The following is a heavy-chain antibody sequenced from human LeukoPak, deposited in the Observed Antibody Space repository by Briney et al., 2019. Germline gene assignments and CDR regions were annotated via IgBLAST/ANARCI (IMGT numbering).Heavy chain of an antibody. CDR1: GFTVSSNY. V-gene: IGHV3-53*01. CDR2: IYSGGST. CDR3: ASSPKVFFDY. Sequence: GGSLRLSCAASGFTVSSNYMNWVRQAPGKGLEWVSVIYSGGSTYYADSVKGRLTISRDNSKNTLYLQMNSLRAEDTAVYYCASSPKVFFDYWGQGTLVTVSS. D-gene: IGHD3-3*01. J-gene: IGHJ4*02.